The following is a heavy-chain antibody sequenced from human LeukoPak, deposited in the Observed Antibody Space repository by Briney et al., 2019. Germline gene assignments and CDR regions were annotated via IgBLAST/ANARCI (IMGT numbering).Heavy chain of an antibody. CDR3: AKVDVGYYFEY. V-gene: IGHV3-23*01. CDR1: GFTFSSYA. Sequence: PGGSLRLSCAASGFTFSSYAMSWVRQPPGKGLEWVSAISVSGGDTYYADSVKGRFIISRDNSKNTLYMQMNSLRAEDTAIYYCAKVDVGYYFEYWGQGTLVTVSS. D-gene: IGHD1-26*01. J-gene: IGHJ4*02. CDR2: ISVSGGDT.